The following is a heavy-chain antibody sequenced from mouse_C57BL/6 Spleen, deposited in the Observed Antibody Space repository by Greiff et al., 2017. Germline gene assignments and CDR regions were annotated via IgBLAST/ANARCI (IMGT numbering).Heavy chain of an antibody. V-gene: IGHV1-26*01. CDR2: INPNNGGT. D-gene: IGHD4-1*01. CDR3: ARSGWLGDYAMDY. J-gene: IGHJ4*01. Sequence: EVQLQQSGPELVKPGASVKISCKASGYTFTDYYMNWVKQSHGKSLEWIGDINPNNGGTSYNQKFKGKATLTVDKSSSTAYMELRSLTSEDSAVYYCARSGWLGDYAMDYWGQGTSVTVSS. CDR1: GYTFTDYY.